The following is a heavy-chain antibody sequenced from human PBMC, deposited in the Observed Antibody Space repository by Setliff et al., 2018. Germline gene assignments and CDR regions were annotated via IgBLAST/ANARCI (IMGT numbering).Heavy chain of an antibody. CDR3: AKLRTPGTGYYYYAMDV. Sequence: HPGGSLRLSCAASGFTFSSYAMNWVRQAPGKGLEWVSAISGSGGSTYYADSVKGRFTISRDNSKNTLYLQMNSLRAEDTAVYYCAKLRTPGTGYYYYAMDVWGQGTTVTVSS. CDR2: ISGSGGST. CDR1: GFTFSSYA. V-gene: IGHV3-23*01. J-gene: IGHJ6*02. D-gene: IGHD3-10*01.